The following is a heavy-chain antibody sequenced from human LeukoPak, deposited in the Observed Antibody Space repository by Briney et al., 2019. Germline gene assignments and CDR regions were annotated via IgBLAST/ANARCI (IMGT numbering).Heavy chain of an antibody. CDR2: ITAGGGSI. J-gene: IGHJ6*02. D-gene: IGHD3-10*01. CDR3: ARAFAFYYHGMDV. V-gene: IGHV3-23*01. Sequence: PGGSLRLSCAASGFYFSSHAMTWVRQTPTKGLEWVSSITAGGGSIQYADFVKGRFTISRDSSNNTLCLQMNSLRAEDTSVYYCARAFAFYYHGMDVWGQGTTVTVSS. CDR1: GFYFSSHA.